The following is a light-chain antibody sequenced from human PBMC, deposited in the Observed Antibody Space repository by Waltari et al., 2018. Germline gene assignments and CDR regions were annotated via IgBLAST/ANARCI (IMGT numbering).Light chain of an antibody. V-gene: IGKV3-15*01. CDR3: QQYDKWPLT. J-gene: IGKJ4*01. CDR2: GAS. Sequence: EIVMTQSPATLSVSPGERATLSCRASQSVNSNLAWYHHKPGQAPRLLIYGASTRATGTRATFSGSGSGTEFTLTISSLQSEDVAAYCCQQYDKWPLTFGGGTKVEIK. CDR1: QSVNSN.